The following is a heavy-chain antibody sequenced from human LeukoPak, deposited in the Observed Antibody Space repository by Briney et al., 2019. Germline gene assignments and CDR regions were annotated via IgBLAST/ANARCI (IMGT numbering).Heavy chain of an antibody. D-gene: IGHD3-9*01. CDR3: AREEGSYYDILTGSGFDY. CDR2: IYYSGST. CDR1: GGSISSSSYY. J-gene: IGHJ4*02. V-gene: IGHV4-39*07. Sequence: PSETLSLTCTVSGGSISSSSYYWGWIRQPPGKGLEWIGSIYYSGSTYYNPSLKSRVTISVDTSKNQFSLKLSSVTAADTAVYYCAREEGSYYDILTGSGFDYWGQGTLVTVSS.